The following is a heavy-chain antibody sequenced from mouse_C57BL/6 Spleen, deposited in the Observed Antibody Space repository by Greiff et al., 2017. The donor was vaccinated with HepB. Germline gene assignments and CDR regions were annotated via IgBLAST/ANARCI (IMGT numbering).Heavy chain of an antibody. V-gene: IGHV1-52*01. D-gene: IGHD2-4*01. CDR1: GYTFTSYW. CDR3: ARGAYDYDGNYYAMDY. J-gene: IGHJ4*01. CDR2: IDPSDSET. Sequence: QVQLQQPGAELVRPGSSVKLSCKASGYTFTSYWMHWVKQRPIQGLEWIGNIDPSDSETHYNQKFKDKATLTVDKSSSTAYMQLSSLTSEDSAVYYGARGAYDYDGNYYAMDYWGQGTSVTVSS.